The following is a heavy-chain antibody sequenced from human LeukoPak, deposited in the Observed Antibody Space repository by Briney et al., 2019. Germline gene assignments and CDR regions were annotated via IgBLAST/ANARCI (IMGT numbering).Heavy chain of an antibody. V-gene: IGHV5-51*01. CDR1: GYIFTNNW. CDR2: IYPGDSET. Sequence: GESLKISCKGSGYIFTNNWIGWVRQMPGEGLEWMGIIYPGDSETRYNPSFQGQVTISVDKSISTAYLQWSSLKASDTAMYYCARGEGPFGVVIIAFDYWGQGTLVTVSS. J-gene: IGHJ4*02. D-gene: IGHD3-3*01. CDR3: ARGEGPFGVVIIAFDY.